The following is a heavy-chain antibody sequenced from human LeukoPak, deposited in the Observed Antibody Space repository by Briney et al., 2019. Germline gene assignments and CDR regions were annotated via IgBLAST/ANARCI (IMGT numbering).Heavy chain of an antibody. Sequence: SETLSLTCTVSGDSISSYYWSWIRQPPGKGLEWLGYIYYSGSTNYNPSLKSRVTISVDTSKNQFSLKLSSVTAADTAVYYCARDPAAGYFDYWGQGTLVTVSS. D-gene: IGHD6-13*01. CDR3: ARDPAAGYFDY. CDR1: GDSISSYY. V-gene: IGHV4-59*01. CDR2: IYYSGST. J-gene: IGHJ4*02.